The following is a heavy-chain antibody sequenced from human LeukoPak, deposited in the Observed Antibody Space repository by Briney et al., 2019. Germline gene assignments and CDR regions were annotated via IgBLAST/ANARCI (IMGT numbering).Heavy chain of an antibody. CDR3: ARGRSSGRDY. D-gene: IGHD3-22*01. CDR2: MNPNSGNT. CDR1: GYTFNSYD. J-gene: IGHJ4*02. V-gene: IGHV1-8*03. Sequence: SVKVSCKASGYTFNSYDINWVRPATGQGLEWMGWMNPNSGNTGYAQKFQGRVTITRNTSISTAYMELSSLRSEDTAVYYCARGRSSGRDYWGQGTLVTVSS.